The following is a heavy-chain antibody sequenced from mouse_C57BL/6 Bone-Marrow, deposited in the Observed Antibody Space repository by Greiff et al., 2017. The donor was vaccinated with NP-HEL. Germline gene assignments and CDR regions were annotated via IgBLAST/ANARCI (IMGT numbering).Heavy chain of an antibody. V-gene: IGHV1-81*01. CDR2: IYPRSGNT. J-gene: IGHJ4*01. Sequence: QVQLQQSGAELARPGASVMLSCKASGYTFTSYGISWVKQRTGQGLEWIGEIYPRSGNTYYNEKFKGKSTLTADKSSSTAYMEIRILTSEDSAVYFCARIGFITTVVDAMEYWDRGTSVTVSS. CDR1: GYTFTSYG. CDR3: ARIGFITTVVDAMEY. D-gene: IGHD1-1*01.